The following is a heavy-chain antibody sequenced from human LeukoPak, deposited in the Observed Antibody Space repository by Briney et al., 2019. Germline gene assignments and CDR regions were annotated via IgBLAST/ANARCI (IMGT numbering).Heavy chain of an antibody. D-gene: IGHD3-10*01. CDR1: GYTFTSYD. CDR2: MNPNSANT. CDR3: AIRFSRGSGSAIDY. J-gene: IGHJ4*02. Sequence: ASVKVSFKASGYTFTSYDINWVRQAPGQGLEWMGWMNPNSANTGYAQNFQGRVTMTRNTSISTAYMELSSLRSEDTAVYYCAIRFSRGSGSAIDYWGQGTLVTVSS. V-gene: IGHV1-8*01.